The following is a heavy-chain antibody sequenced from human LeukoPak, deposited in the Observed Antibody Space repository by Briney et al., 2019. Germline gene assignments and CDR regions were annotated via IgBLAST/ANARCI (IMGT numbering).Heavy chain of an antibody. CDR2: INHSGST. V-gene: IGHV4-34*01. Sequence: SETLSLTCAAYGGSFSGYYWSWIRQPPGKGLEWIGEINHSGSTNYNPSLKSRVTISVDTCKNQFSLKLSSVTAADTAVYYCARGSHYDFWSGYYFDYWGQGTLVTVSS. CDR3: ARGSHYDFWSGYYFDY. D-gene: IGHD3-3*01. J-gene: IGHJ4*02. CDR1: GGSFSGYY.